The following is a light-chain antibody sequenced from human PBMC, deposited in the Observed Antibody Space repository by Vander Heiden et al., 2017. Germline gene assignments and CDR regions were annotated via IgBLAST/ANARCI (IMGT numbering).Light chain of an antibody. J-gene: IGKJ2*01. Sequence: DIQMTQSPSTLSASVGDRVTITCRASQSISNGLAWYQQKPGKAPKLLIYKSSTSESGVPSRFSGSGSGTEFTLTISSLQPDDSATYYCQQYNSDSRYTFGQGTKLEI. CDR1: QSISNG. CDR3: QQYNSDSRYT. CDR2: KSS. V-gene: IGKV1-5*03.